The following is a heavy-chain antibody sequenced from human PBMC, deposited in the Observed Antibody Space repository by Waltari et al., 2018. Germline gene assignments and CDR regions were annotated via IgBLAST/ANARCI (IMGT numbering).Heavy chain of an antibody. CDR2: INHSGST. CDR1: GGSFSGYY. CDR3: ARNIRTSYYYYGMDV. V-gene: IGHV4-34*01. D-gene: IGHD2-2*02. J-gene: IGHJ6*02. Sequence: QVQLQQWGAGLLKPSETLSLTCAVYGGSFSGYYWRWIRQPPGKGLEWIGEINHSGSTNYNPSLKSRVTISVDTSKNQFSLKLSSVTAADTAVYYCARNIRTSYYYYGMDVWGQGTTVTVSS.